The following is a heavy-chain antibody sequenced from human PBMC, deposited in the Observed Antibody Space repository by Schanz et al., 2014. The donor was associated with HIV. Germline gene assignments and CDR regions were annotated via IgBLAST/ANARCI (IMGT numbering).Heavy chain of an antibody. D-gene: IGHD6-13*01. Sequence: QVQLVESGGGLVKPGGSLRLSCAASGFTFSSYGMHWVRQAPGKGLEWVAVIWYDETNKFYVDSVKGRFTISRDNSKNTLYLQMNRLRAEDTAVYYCARTDHLASAGMDYYYGMDVWGQGTTVTVSS. CDR2: IWYDETNK. CDR1: GFTFSSYG. CDR3: ARTDHLASAGMDYYYGMDV. J-gene: IGHJ6*02. V-gene: IGHV3-33*01.